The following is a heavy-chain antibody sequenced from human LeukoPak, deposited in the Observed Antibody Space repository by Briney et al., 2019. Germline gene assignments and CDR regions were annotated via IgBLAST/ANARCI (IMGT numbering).Heavy chain of an antibody. CDR1: GGSISSGGYY. CDR3: ARDRGGSFYDSSGSVTNI. J-gene: IGHJ3*02. CDR2: IYYSGST. Sequence: SSQTLSLTCTVSGGSISSGGYYWSWIRQHPGKGLEWIGYIYYSGSTNYNPSLKSRVTISADTSKNQLSLKLSSVTAADTAIYYCARDRGGSFYDSSGSVTNIWGQGTMDTVSS. V-gene: IGHV4-31*03. D-gene: IGHD3-22*01.